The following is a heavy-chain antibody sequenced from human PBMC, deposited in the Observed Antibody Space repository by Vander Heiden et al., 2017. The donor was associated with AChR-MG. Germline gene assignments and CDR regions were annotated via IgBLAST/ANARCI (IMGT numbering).Heavy chain of an antibody. CDR1: GFTFSGYV. J-gene: IGHJ4*02. Sequence: QVQLVESGGGVVQPGRSLRLSCAASGFTFSGYVMHWVRQAPGKGLEGVASISYDGRSKYYGDSVRGRSTISRDDSKKTLYLQMNSLRVEDTAVYYCAKDGGRQQLDYWGQGTLVTVSS. CDR2: ISYDGRSK. V-gene: IGHV3-30*18. CDR3: AKDGGRQQLDY. D-gene: IGHD6-13*01.